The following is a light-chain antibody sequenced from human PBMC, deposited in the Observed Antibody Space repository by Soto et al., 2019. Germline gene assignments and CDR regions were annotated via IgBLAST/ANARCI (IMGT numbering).Light chain of an antibody. CDR2: GAS. J-gene: IGKJ4*01. CDR3: QQYGSSPVT. Sequence: EFVLTQSPGTLSLSPGERATLSCRASQSVSSSYLAWYQQKPGQAPRLLIYGASSRVTGIPDRFSGSGSGTDFTLTISRLEPEDFAVYYCQQYGSSPVTFGGGTKVDIK. CDR1: QSVSSSY. V-gene: IGKV3-20*01.